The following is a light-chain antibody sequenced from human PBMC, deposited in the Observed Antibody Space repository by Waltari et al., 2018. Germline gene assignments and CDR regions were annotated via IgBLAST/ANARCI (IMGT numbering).Light chain of an antibody. CDR1: QRVSSD. CDR3: QQRGNWPNT. Sequence: EVVLTQSPATLSLSPGERATLSCRASQRVSSDLAWYQQKPGQTPRLLIYDASNRATGIPARFSGSGSGTDFTLTISSLEPEDFAVYYCQQRGNWPNTFGQGTKVEIK. CDR2: DAS. V-gene: IGKV3-11*01. J-gene: IGKJ2*01.